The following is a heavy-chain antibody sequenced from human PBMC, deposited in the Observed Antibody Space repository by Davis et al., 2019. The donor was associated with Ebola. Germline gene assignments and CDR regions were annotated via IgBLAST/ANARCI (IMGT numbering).Heavy chain of an antibody. D-gene: IGHD1-7*01. CDR3: ARDPRITGTVGIY. V-gene: IGHV3-74*01. CDR2: INNDGSEA. CDR1: GITVSRYW. Sequence: GESLKISCAASGITVSRYWMHWVRQVPGKGLMWVSHINNDGSEATYAASVKGRFTISRDNAKNSLYLQMNSLRAGDTAVYYCARDPRITGTVGIYWGQGTLVTVSS. J-gene: IGHJ4*02.